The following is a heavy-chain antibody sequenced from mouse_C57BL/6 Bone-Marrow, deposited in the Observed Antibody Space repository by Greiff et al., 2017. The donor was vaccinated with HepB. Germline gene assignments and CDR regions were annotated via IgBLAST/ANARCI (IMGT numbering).Heavy chain of an antibody. CDR2: INYDGSST. J-gene: IGHJ1*03. Sequence: EVKLVESEGGLVQPGSSMKLSCTASGFTFSDYYMAWVRQVPEKGLEWVANINYDGSSTYYLDSLKSRFIISRDNAKNILYLQMSSLKSEDTATYYCARGGTTVVEGYFDVWGTGTTVTVSS. CDR3: ARGGTTVVEGYFDV. D-gene: IGHD1-1*01. CDR1: GFTFSDYY. V-gene: IGHV5-16*01.